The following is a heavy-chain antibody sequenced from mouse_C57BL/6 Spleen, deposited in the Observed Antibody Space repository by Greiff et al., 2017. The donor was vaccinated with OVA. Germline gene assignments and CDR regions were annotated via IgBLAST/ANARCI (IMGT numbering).Heavy chain of an antibody. D-gene: IGHD2-4*01. CDR1: GYTFTSYW. J-gene: IGHJ2*01. V-gene: IGHV1-50*01. CDR3: ARPKGTLYDYDFDY. CDR2: IDPSDSYT. Sequence: QVQLQQPGAELVKPGASVKLSCKASGYTFTSYWMQWVKQRPGQGLEWIGEIDPSDSYTNYNQKFKGKATLTVDTSSSTAYMQLSSLTSEDSAVYYCARPKGTLYDYDFDYWGQGTTLTVSS.